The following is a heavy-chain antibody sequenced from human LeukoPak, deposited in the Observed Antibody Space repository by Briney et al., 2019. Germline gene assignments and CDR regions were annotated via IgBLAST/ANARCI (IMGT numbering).Heavy chain of an antibody. CDR3: AKARGDGYNDAFDM. Sequence: GGSLRLSCAASGFTFSNYGMHWVRQAPGKGLEWMALIRYDRNNEYYADSVKGRFTVYGDNSKNTLYLQMNSLRAEDTAVYYCAKARGDGYNDAFDMWGQGTMVTVSS. CDR1: GFTFSNYG. V-gene: IGHV3-30*02. J-gene: IGHJ3*02. CDR2: IRYDRNNE. D-gene: IGHD5-24*01.